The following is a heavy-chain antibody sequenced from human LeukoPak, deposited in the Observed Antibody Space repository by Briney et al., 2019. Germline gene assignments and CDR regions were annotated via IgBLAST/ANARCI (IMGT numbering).Heavy chain of an antibody. CDR3: ARDEGIAAAGTPFDY. J-gene: IGHJ4*02. CDR2: IKQDGSEK. Sequence: PGGSLRLSCVASGFTFSDYYMSWIRQAPGKGLEWVANIKQDGSEKYYVDSVKGRFTISRDNAKNSLYPQMNSLRAEDTAVYYCARDEGIAAAGTPFDYWGQGTLVTVSS. V-gene: IGHV3-7*01. D-gene: IGHD6-13*01. CDR1: GFTFSDYY.